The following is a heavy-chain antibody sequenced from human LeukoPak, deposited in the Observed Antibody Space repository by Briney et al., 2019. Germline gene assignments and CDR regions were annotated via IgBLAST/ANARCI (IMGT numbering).Heavy chain of an antibody. V-gene: IGHV1-46*01. CDR1: GYTFTSYY. D-gene: IGHD5-24*01. CDR2: INPSGGST. J-gene: IGHJ4*02. Sequence: ASVKVSCKASGYTFTSYYMRWVRQAPGQGLEWMGIINPSGGSTSYAQKFQGRVTMTRDTSTSTVYMELSSLRSEDTAVYYCARGEGWLQLEVYFDYWGQGTLVTVSS. CDR3: ARGEGWLQLEVYFDY.